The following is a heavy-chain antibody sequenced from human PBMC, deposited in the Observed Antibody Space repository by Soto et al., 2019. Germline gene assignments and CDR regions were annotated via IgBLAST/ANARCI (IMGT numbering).Heavy chain of an antibody. J-gene: IGHJ5*02. Sequence: SETLSLTCSVYGGSFSRYHWSWIRQPPGKGLEWIGEINHSGSTNYNPSLKSRVTISVDTSKNQFALKLSSVTAADTAVYYCATRDDIVVLPPARQNWFDPWGQGTLVTVSS. CDR1: GGSFSRYH. D-gene: IGHD2-2*01. CDR3: ATRDDIVVLPPARQNWFDP. CDR2: INHSGST. V-gene: IGHV4-34*01.